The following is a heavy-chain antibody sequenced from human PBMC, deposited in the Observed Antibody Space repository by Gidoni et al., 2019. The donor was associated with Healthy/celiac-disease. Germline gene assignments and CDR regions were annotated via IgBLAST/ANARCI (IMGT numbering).Heavy chain of an antibody. J-gene: IGHJ5*02. CDR3: ARGARGSGSQTT. D-gene: IGHD3-22*01. CDR2: ISSSSSYI. Sequence: EVQLVESGGGLVKPGGSLRLSCAASGFTFSSYSMNWVRQAPGKGLEWVSSISSSSSYIYYADSVKGRFTISRDNAKNSLYLQMNSLRAEDTAVYYCARGARGSGSQTTWGQGTLVTVSS. V-gene: IGHV3-21*01. CDR1: GFTFSSYS.